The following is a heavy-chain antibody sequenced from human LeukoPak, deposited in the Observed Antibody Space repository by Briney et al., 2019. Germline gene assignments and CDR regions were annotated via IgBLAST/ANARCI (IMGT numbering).Heavy chain of an antibody. Sequence: SVKVSCKASGGTFSSYTISWVRQAPGQGLEWMGRIIPILGIANYAQKFQGRVTIAADKSTSTAYMELSSLRSEDTAVYFCAIDCSSTSCYQGNVYWGQGTLVTVSS. CDR3: AIDCSSTSCYQGNVY. CDR2: IIPILGIA. J-gene: IGHJ4*02. D-gene: IGHD2-2*01. CDR1: GGTFSSYT. V-gene: IGHV1-69*02.